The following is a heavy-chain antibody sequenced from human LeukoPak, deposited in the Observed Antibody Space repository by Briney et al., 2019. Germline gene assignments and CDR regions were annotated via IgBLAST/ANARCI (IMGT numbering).Heavy chain of an antibody. J-gene: IGHJ6*03. V-gene: IGHV5-51*01. CDR1: GYSFTSYW. Sequence: GESLKISCKASGYSFTSYWIGWVRQMPGRGLEWMGIIYPDDSDTRYSPSFQGQVTISADKSISTAYLQWSSLKASDTAMYYCARHRGSSSKIYYYYMDVWGKGTTVTVSS. D-gene: IGHD6-6*01. CDR3: ARHRGSSSKIYYYYMDV. CDR2: IYPDDSDT.